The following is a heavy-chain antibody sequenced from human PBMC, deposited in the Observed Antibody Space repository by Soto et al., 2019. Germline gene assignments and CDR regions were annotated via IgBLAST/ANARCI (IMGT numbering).Heavy chain of an antibody. CDR3: ARDSITGTRYDY. V-gene: IGHV4-59*01. J-gene: IGHJ4*02. CDR1: GGSISSYY. D-gene: IGHD1-7*01. Sequence: PSETLSLTCTVSGGSISSYYWSWIRQPPGKGLEWIGYIYYSGSTNYNPSLKSRVTISVDTSKNQFSLKLSSVTAADTAVYYCARDSITGTRYDYWGQGTLVTVYS. CDR2: IYYSGST.